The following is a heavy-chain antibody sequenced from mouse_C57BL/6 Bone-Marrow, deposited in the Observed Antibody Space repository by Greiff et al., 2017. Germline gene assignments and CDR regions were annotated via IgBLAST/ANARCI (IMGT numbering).Heavy chain of an antibody. CDR2: IDPETGGT. D-gene: IGHD2-12*01. J-gene: IGHJ1*03. CDR3: TRYHHSDYWYFDV. CDR1: GYTFTDYE. V-gene: IGHV1-15*01. Sequence: VQLQQSGAELVRPGASVTLSCKASGYTFTDYEMNWVKQTPVHGLEWIGAIDPETGGTAYNQKFKGKAILTADKSSSTAYMELRSLTSEDSAVYYCTRYHHSDYWYFDVWGTGTTVTVSS.